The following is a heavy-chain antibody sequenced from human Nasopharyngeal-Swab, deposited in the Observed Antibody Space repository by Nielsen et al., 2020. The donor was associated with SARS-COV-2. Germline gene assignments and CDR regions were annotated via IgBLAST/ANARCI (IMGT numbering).Heavy chain of an antibody. CDR1: GGSFSGYY. Sequence: GSLRLSCAVYGGSFSGYYWSWIRQPPGKGLEWIGEINHSGSTNYNPSLKSRVTISVDTSKNQFSLKLSSVTAADTAVYYCARERQLPQYYYYYYMDVWDKGTTVTVSS. J-gene: IGHJ6*03. D-gene: IGHD2-2*01. V-gene: IGHV4-34*01. CDR3: ARERQLPQYYYYYYMDV. CDR2: INHSGST.